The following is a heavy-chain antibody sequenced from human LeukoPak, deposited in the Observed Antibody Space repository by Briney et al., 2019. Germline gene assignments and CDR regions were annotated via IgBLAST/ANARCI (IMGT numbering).Heavy chain of an antibody. Sequence: GGSLRLSCSASGFTFSSYAMHWVRQAPGKGLVWVSHINSDGSITSYADSVKGRFTISRDNAKNTLYLQMNSLRAEDTAVYYCARDAVDTANAVWGQGTTVTVSS. CDR3: ARDAVDTANAV. CDR2: INSDGSIT. J-gene: IGHJ6*02. V-gene: IGHV3-74*01. D-gene: IGHD5-18*01. CDR1: GFTFSSYA.